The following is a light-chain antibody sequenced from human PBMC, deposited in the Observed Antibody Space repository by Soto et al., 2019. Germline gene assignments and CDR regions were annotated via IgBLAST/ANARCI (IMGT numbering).Light chain of an antibody. CDR2: EGT. CDR3: CSFAGTGTQYV. J-gene: IGLJ1*01. CDR1: SSDVVTYNL. Sequence: QSALTQPASVSGSPGQSINISCTGTSSDVVTYNLVSWYQQHPGKAPTVLIYEGTKRPSGVSNRFSGSKSGNTASLTISGLQAEDEADYYCCSFAGTGTQYVFGTGTKLTVL. V-gene: IGLV2-23*01.